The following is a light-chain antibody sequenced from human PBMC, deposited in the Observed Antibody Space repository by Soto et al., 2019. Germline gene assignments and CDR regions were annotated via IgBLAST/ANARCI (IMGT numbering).Light chain of an antibody. CDR3: QQYGSSPLIS. Sequence: VLTQSLSTLSLTHDERATLSFRSSQTVSITYLTWYQQKPGQAPRLLIFGASKRATGIPDRFSGSGSGRDFTLTISGLEPEDFAVYYCQQYGSSPLISFGQGTRLEIK. CDR2: GAS. J-gene: IGKJ5*01. CDR1: QTVSITY. V-gene: IGKV3-20*01.